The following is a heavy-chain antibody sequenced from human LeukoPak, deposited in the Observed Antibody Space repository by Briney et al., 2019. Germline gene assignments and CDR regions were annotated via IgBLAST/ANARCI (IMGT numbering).Heavy chain of an antibody. CDR1: GYTFTSYA. D-gene: IGHD4-17*01. CDR2: INTNTGNP. V-gene: IGHV7-4-1*02. Sequence: ASVKVSCKASGYTFTSYAMNWVRQAPGQGLEWMGWINTNTGNPTYAQGFTGRFVFSLDTSVSTAYLQISSLKAEDTAVYYCARGDYGDYSLDLGIDYWGQGTLVTVSS. J-gene: IGHJ4*02. CDR3: ARGDYGDYSLDLGIDY.